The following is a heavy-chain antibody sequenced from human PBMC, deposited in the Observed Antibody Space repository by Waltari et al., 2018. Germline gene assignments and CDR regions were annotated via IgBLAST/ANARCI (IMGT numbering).Heavy chain of an antibody. CDR3: ARHQGVNSMGWIDY. Sequence: EVQLVQSGAEVKKPGESLKLSCQGSGYSLSTYWSGWVGQMPGKGLEWVGIIYPGNSDTRYSPYCQGQVTISADKSISTAYLQWSSLKASDNAMYYCARHQGVNSMGWIDYWGQGTLVTVSS. V-gene: IGHV5-51*01. D-gene: IGHD1-20*01. CDR2: IYPGNSDT. CDR1: GYSLSTYW. J-gene: IGHJ4*02.